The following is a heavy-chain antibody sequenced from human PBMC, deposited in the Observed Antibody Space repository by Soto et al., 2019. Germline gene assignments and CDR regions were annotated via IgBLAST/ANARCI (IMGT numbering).Heavy chain of an antibody. CDR1: GYPFSDYY. Sequence: GGSLRLSCAASGYPFSDYYLSGIRKAPGKGLEWISYIDTSSTKIYYADSVRGRFTISRDNGKNSLFLEMNNLRVEDTAVYFCASHYDLWTGYLSPVDYWGRGTLVT. V-gene: IGHV3-11*01. D-gene: IGHD3-3*01. CDR2: IDTSSTKI. J-gene: IGHJ4*02. CDR3: ASHYDLWTGYLSPVDY.